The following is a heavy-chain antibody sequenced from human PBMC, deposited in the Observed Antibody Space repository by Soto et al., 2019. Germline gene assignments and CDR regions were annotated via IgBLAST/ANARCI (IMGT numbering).Heavy chain of an antibody. CDR3: AKDWVGGSNKYYFEY. D-gene: IGHD1-26*01. J-gene: IGHJ4*02. CDR2: ISHHGLKE. Sequence: PGGSLRLSCVASGFTFRDYGMHWVRQAPGKGLEWVAGISHHGLKEHYADSVKGRFTISRDNSKKTVYLQLNSLRGDDTAVYYCAKDWVGGSNKYYFEYRGQGTLVPVSS. CDR1: GFTFRDYG. V-gene: IGHV3-30*18.